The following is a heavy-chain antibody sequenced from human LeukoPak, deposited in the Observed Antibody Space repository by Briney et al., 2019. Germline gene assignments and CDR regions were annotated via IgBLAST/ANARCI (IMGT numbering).Heavy chain of an antibody. CDR3: ANSNTDGWGYFQH. J-gene: IGHJ1*01. D-gene: IGHD5-24*01. CDR1: GFTFSTYA. Sequence: GGSLRLSCAVSGFTFSTYAMHWVRQAPGKGLEWVAVISYDGSQKYYGDSVRGRFTISRDNSQNTLYLQLNSLRPEDSAIYYCANSNTDGWGYFQHWGQGTLVIVSS. V-gene: IGHV3-30-3*02. CDR2: ISYDGSQK.